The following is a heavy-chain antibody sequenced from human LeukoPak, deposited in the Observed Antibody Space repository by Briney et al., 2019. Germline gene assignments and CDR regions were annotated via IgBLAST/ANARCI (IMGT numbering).Heavy chain of an antibody. V-gene: IGHV3-23*01. D-gene: IGHD6-13*01. CDR2: ISGSGGST. CDR3: AKPYSSSWSPFDN. J-gene: IGHJ4*02. CDR1: GFTFSSYA. Sequence: GGSLRLSCAASGFTFSSYAMNWVRQAPGQGLEWVSAISGSGGSTYYADSVKGRFTISRDNSKNTLYLQMNSLRAEDTAVYYCAKPYSSSWSPFDNWGQGTLVTVSS.